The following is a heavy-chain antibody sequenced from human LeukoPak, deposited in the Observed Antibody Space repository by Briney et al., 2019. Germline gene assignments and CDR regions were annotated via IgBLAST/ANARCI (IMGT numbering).Heavy chain of an antibody. CDR2: INHSGST. CDR3: ARDLSSSSWYYYYGMDV. CDR1: GGSFSGYY. D-gene: IGHD6-13*01. V-gene: IGHV4-34*01. Sequence: SETLSLTCAVYGGSFSGYYWSWIRQPPGKGLEWIGEINHSGSTNYNPSLKSRVTISVDTSKNQFSLKLSSVTAADTAVYYCARDLSSSSWYYYYGMDVWGQGTTVTVSS. J-gene: IGHJ6*02.